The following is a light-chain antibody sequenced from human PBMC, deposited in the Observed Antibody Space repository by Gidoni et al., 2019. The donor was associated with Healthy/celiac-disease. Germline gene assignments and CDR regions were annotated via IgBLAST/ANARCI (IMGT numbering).Light chain of an antibody. CDR3: QQYDSYPPT. Sequence: AIRMTQSPSSFSASTGDRVTITCRASQGISSYLAWYQQKPGKAPKLLIYAASTLQSGVPSRFSGSGSGTDVTLTISCLQSEDFATYYCQQYDSYPPTFGQGTKVEIK. CDR2: AAS. J-gene: IGKJ1*01. CDR1: QGISSY. V-gene: IGKV1-8*01.